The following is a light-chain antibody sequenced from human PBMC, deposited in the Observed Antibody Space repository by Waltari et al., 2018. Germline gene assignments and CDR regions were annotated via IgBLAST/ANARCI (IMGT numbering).Light chain of an antibody. J-gene: IGKJ1*01. CDR1: QSVSSN. CDR2: GAS. V-gene: IGKV3-15*01. CDR3: QHYNNWPHWT. Sequence: EIVMTQSPATMSVSPGERATLSCRAGQSVSSNLAWYQQKRGQAPRLLIYGASTRAAGIPARFSGSGSGTEFTLTISSLQSEDFAVYYCQHYNNWPHWTFGQGTKVEIK.